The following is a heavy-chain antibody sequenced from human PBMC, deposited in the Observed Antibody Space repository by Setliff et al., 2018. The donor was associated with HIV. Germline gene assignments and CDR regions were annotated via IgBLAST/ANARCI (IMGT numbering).Heavy chain of an antibody. CDR3: AREVGTYSGSYAVADGFDI. V-gene: IGHV1-69*05. J-gene: IGHJ3*02. CDR2: IIPIFGTA. CDR1: GGTFSSYA. D-gene: IGHD1-26*01. Sequence: ASVKVSCKASGGTFSSYAISWVRQAPGQGLEWIGGIIPIFGTANYARKFQGRVTITTDESTGTTYMELSSLRSEDTAVYYCAREVGTYSGSYAVADGFDIWGQGTMVTVSS.